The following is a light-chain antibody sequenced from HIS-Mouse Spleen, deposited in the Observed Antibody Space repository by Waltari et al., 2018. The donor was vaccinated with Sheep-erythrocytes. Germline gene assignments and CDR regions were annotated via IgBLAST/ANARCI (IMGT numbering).Light chain of an antibody. CDR3: QAWDSSTAEVV. CDR1: KLGDKY. Sequence: SYELTQSPSVSVSPGQTASITCSGDKLGDKYACWYQQKPGQSPVLVIYQDSKRPSGIPERFSGSNSENTATLTIGGTQAMDEADYYCQAWDSSTAEVVFGGGTKLTVL. V-gene: IGLV3-1*01. J-gene: IGLJ2*01. CDR2: QDS.